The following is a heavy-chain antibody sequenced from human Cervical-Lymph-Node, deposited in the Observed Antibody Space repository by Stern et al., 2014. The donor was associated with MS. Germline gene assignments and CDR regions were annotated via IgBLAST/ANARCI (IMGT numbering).Heavy chain of an antibody. Sequence: EMQLVESGGGLVQPGGSLRLSCVASGFTLSRFWMSWVRQAPGKGLEWVANIKRDGSEKYYVDSVKGRFTISRDNAKNSLYLQMNSLRGDDTAVYYCGRGGSGSYFRVDYWGQGTLVTVSS. D-gene: IGHD1-26*01. CDR1: GFTLSRFW. J-gene: IGHJ4*02. CDR3: GRGGSGSYFRVDY. CDR2: IKRDGSEK. V-gene: IGHV3-7*01.